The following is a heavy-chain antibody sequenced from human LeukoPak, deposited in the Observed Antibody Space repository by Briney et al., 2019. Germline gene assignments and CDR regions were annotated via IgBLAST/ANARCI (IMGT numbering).Heavy chain of an antibody. V-gene: IGHV3-21*06. J-gene: IGHJ4*02. CDR2: ISSRSSYI. D-gene: IGHD3-22*01. CDR1: GFTFSSYS. CDR3: AREDYYDSSGYDY. Sequence: GGSLRLSCAASGFTFSSYSMNWVRQAPGKGLEWVSSISSRSSYIYYADSVKGRFTISRDNAKNSLYLQMNSLRAEDTAVYYCAREDYYDSSGYDYWGRGTLVTVSS.